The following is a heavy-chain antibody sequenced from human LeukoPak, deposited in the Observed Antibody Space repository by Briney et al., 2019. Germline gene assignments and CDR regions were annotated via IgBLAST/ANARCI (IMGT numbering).Heavy chain of an antibody. CDR1: GFTFSSYA. CDR3: ARGAYSSSAFDY. Sequence: PGRSLRLSCAASGFTFSSYAMHWVRQAPGKGLEWVAVISYDGSNKYYADSVKGRFTISRDNSKNTLYLQMNSLRAEDTAVYYCARGAYSSSAFDYWGQGTLVTVSS. V-gene: IGHV3-30-3*01. D-gene: IGHD6-6*01. CDR2: ISYDGSNK. J-gene: IGHJ4*02.